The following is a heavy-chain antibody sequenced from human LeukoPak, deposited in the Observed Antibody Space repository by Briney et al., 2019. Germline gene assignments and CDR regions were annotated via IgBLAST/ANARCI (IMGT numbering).Heavy chain of an antibody. Sequence: GGSLRLSCAASGFTFSNYGIDWVRQAPGKGRNWVAFIRYDGNNKYYADSEKGRFTISRDNSKNMPYLEMNSLSTEDTAVYYCAKVRYCSGVNCYPDDNWGQGTLVTVSS. J-gene: IGHJ4*02. CDR2: IRYDGNNK. D-gene: IGHD2-15*01. CDR1: GFTFSNYG. V-gene: IGHV3-30*02. CDR3: AKVRYCSGVNCYPDDN.